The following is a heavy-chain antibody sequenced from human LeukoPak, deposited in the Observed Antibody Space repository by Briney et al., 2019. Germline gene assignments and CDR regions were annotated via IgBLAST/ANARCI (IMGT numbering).Heavy chain of an antibody. V-gene: IGHV3-30-3*01. D-gene: IGHD5/OR15-5a*01. CDR2: ISYGGSNK. CDR3: ARDFRGSTPSLYYYGMDV. Sequence: GGSLRLFCAASGFTFSYYAMHWVRQAPGKGLEWVAVISYGGSNKDYADSVKGRFTISRDNSKITVYLQMNSLRGEDTAVYYCARDFRGSTPSLYYYGMDVWGPGTTVTVSS. CDR1: GFTFSYYA. J-gene: IGHJ6*02.